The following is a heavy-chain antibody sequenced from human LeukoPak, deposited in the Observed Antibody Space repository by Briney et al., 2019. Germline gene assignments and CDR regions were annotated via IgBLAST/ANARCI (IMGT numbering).Heavy chain of an antibody. D-gene: IGHD3-10*01. CDR1: GFTFSSYE. Sequence: GGSLRLSCAASGFTFSSYEMNWVRQAPGKGLEWVSCISSSGSTIYYADSVKGRFTISRDNAKNSLYLQMNGLRAEDTAVYYCARESSQGPDYFDYWGQGTLVTVSS. CDR2: ISSSGSTI. V-gene: IGHV3-48*03. J-gene: IGHJ4*02. CDR3: ARESSQGPDYFDY.